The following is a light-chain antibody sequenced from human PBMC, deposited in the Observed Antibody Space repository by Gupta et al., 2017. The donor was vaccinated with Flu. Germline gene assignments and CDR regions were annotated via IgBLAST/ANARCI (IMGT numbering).Light chain of an antibody. J-gene: IGLJ1*01. CDR2: QDK. V-gene: IGLV3-1*01. CDR1: KLGDKS. CDR3: QAWDTTSGV. Sequence: SPGKTASISCSGDKLGDKSVSWYQQRPGQSPVLVIFQDKKRTSGIPERFSGSNSGNTATLTISGAQAMDEADYFCQAWDTTSGVFGPGTKVTVL.